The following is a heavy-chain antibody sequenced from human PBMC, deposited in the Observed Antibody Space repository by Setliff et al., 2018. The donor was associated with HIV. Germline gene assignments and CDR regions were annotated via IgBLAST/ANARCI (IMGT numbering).Heavy chain of an antibody. V-gene: IGHV1-18*01. CDR3: AREGIERYQYYNFWSGYYTPDY. D-gene: IGHD3-3*01. CDR1: GYTFTSYG. CDR2: ISAYNGNT. Sequence: ASVKVSCKASGYTFTSYGISWVRQAPGQGLEWMGWISAYNGNTNYAQKLQGRVTMTTDTSTSTAYMELRSLRSDDTAVYYCAREGIERYQYYNFWSGYYTPDYWGQGTLVTVSS. J-gene: IGHJ4*02.